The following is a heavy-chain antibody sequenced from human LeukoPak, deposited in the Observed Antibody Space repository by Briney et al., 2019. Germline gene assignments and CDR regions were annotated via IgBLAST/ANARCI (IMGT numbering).Heavy chain of an antibody. V-gene: IGHV1-2*02. CDR2: INPNSGGT. CDR3: ARVYGMATRSPFDY. D-gene: IGHD5-24*01. Sequence: ASVKVSCKASGYTFTGYYMHWVRQAPGQGLGWMGWINPNSGGTNYAQKFQGRVTMTRDTSISTAYMELSRLRSDDTAVYYCARVYGMATRSPFDYWGQGTLVTVSS. CDR1: GYTFTGYY. J-gene: IGHJ4*02.